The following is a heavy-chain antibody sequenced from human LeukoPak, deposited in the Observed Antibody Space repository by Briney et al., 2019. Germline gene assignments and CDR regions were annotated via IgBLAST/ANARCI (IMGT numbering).Heavy chain of an antibody. V-gene: IGHV3-21*01. CDR2: ISSSSSYI. J-gene: IGHJ4*02. Sequence: GGSLRLSCAASGFTFSSYSMNWVRQAPGKGLEWVSSISSSSSYIYYADSVKGRSTISRDNAKNSLYLQMNSLRAEDTAVYYCARDLTDFWSGYHGLGEFDYWGQGTLVTVSS. CDR1: GFTFSSYS. CDR3: ARDLTDFWSGYHGLGEFDY. D-gene: IGHD3-3*01.